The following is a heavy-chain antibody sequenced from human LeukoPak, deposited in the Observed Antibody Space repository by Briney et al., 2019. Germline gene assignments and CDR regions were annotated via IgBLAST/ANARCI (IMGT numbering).Heavy chain of an antibody. J-gene: IGHJ6*03. CDR3: AKSEDYYYYYMDV. CDR1: GGSINSSSYF. V-gene: IGHV4-39*07. Sequence: AEPLSLTCTVSGGSINSSSYFWRWIRQPPGKGLVMIGSIYYSGSTYYNPSLKSRVTISVDTSKNQFSLKLSSVTAADTAVYYCAKSEDYYYYYMDVWGKGTTVTVS. CDR2: IYYSGST.